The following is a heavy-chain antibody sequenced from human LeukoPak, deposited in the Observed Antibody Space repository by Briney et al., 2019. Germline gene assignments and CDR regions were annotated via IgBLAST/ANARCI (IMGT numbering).Heavy chain of an antibody. V-gene: IGHV1-2*02. D-gene: IGHD2-2*01. J-gene: IGHJ4*02. CDR2: INPNSGGT. Sequence: ASVKVSCKASVYTFTGYYMHWVRQAPGQGLEWMGWINPNSGGTNYAQKFQGRVTMTRDTSISTAYMELSSLRSEDTAVYYCARAPDPLGYCSSTSCYEPDYWGQGTLVTVSS. CDR1: VYTFTGYY. CDR3: ARAPDPLGYCSSTSCYEPDY.